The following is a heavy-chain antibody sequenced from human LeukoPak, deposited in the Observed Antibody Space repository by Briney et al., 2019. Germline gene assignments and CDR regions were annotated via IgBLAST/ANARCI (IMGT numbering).Heavy chain of an antibody. CDR1: GYTFTSYN. CDR3: ARDRGIVGAKPIFDN. Sequence: GVSVKVSCKTSGYTFTSYNINWVRQAPGQGLEWMGWISAYSGNTNYAQKLQGRVTMTTDTSTNTAYMDLRGLISDDTAVYYCARDRGIVGAKPIFDNWGQGTLVTVSS. V-gene: IGHV1-18*01. CDR2: ISAYSGNT. J-gene: IGHJ4*02. D-gene: IGHD1-26*01.